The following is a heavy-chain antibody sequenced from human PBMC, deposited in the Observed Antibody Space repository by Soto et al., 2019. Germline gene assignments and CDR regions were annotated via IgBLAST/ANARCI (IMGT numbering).Heavy chain of an antibody. V-gene: IGHV4-39*01. Sequence: SETLSLTCTVSGDSITSRDFYWGWIRRPPGQGLEWVGTISHSGDTFYNPPLKSRLTMSLDASKNQFSMRLTSVTAADAAVYFCARQMRGPLPYFGWLSTVTSWGQGTQVPGSS. CDR3: ARQMRGPLPYFGWLSTVTS. CDR2: ISHSGDT. J-gene: IGHJ4*02. D-gene: IGHD3-9*01. CDR1: GDSITSRDFY.